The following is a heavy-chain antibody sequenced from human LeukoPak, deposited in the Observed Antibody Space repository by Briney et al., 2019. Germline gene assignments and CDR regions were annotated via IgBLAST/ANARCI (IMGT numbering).Heavy chain of an antibody. Sequence: ETLSLTCAVYGGSFSGYYWGWIRQPPGKGLEWIGEINHSGSTNYNPSLKSRVTISVDTSKNQFSLKLSSVTAADTAVYYCARASFTIFGSGLDYWGQGTLVTVSS. CDR3: ARASFTIFGSGLDY. CDR1: GGSFSGYY. V-gene: IGHV4-34*01. CDR2: INHSGST. J-gene: IGHJ4*02. D-gene: IGHD3-3*01.